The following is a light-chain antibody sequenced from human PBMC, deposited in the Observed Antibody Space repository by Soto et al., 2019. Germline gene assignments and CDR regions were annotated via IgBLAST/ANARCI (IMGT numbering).Light chain of an antibody. CDR1: QSISSY. V-gene: IGKV1-39*01. CDR2: AAS. CDR3: QQSYSTRVT. J-gene: IGKJ1*01. Sequence: DIQMTQSTSSLSASVGDRVTITCRASQSISSYLNWYQQKPGKAPKLLIYAASSLQSGVPSRFSGSGSGTDFTLTISSLQPEDFATYYCQQSYSTRVTFGQGTKVEIK.